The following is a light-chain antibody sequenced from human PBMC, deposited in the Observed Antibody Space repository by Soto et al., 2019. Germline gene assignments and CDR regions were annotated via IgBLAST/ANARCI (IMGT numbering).Light chain of an antibody. V-gene: IGKV1D-12*01. CDR1: QGIRSW. J-gene: IGKJ4*01. CDR3: QQAYSFPLT. CDR2: AAS. Sequence: DIQTTQSPSSVSACVGDRVTITCRASQGIRSWLGWYQQKPGKAPKLLIYAASSLHSGVPSRFSGSGYGTDFTLTISSLQPEDFATCYCQQAYSFPLTFGGGTKVDI.